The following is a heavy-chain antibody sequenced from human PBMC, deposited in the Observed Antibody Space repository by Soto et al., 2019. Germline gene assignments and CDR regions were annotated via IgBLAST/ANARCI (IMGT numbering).Heavy chain of an antibody. V-gene: IGHV4-30-4*01. CDR3: ARETHDYSNFNWFDP. CDR2: IYSSGGT. Sequence: SETLSLTCSVSGASVSSGGYFWTWIRQLPGKGLEWIGYIYSSGGTYYNPSLKSRVTISVDTSKNQFSLKLSSVTAADTAVYYCARETHDYSNFNWFDPWGQGTLVTVSS. D-gene: IGHD4-4*01. CDR1: GASVSSGGYF. J-gene: IGHJ5*02.